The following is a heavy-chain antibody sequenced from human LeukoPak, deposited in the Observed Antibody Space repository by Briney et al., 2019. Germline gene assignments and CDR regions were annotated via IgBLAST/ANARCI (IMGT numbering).Heavy chain of an antibody. V-gene: IGHV3-11*04. CDR2: ISSSGSTI. Sequence: GGSLRLSCAASGFTFSDYYMSWIRQAPGKGLEWVSYISSSGSTIYYADSVKGRFTISKDNAKNSLYLQMNSLRAEDTAVYYCARVLYSSWFDPWGQGTLVTVSS. CDR3: ARVLYSSWFDP. J-gene: IGHJ5*02. CDR1: GFTFSDYY. D-gene: IGHD6-13*01.